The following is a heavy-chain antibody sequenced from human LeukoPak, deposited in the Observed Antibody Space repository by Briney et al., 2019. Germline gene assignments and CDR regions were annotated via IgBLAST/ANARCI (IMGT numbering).Heavy chain of an antibody. V-gene: IGHV3-66*01. CDR3: TKGLWAGVSAARD. J-gene: IGHJ4*02. CDR2: IYTGGDT. D-gene: IGHD3-10*01. CDR1: GSTVSSNY. Sequence: GGSLRLSCAASGSTVSSNYMSWVRQAPGKGLEWVSGIYTGGDTYYADSVKDRFTISRDNSKNTLYLQMNSLRAEDTAVYYCTKGLWAGVSAARDWGQGTLVTVSS.